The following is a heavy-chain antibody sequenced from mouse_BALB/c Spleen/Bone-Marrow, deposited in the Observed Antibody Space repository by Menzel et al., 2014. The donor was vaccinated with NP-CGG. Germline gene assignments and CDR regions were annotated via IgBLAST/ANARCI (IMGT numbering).Heavy chain of an antibody. CDR1: GYTFSSYW. CDR3: ARAYYVNYDAMDY. Sequence: QVQLQQPGAELMKPGASMKISCKATGYTFSSYWIEWVKPRPGHGLEWIGEILPGSGSTNYNERFKGKATFTADTSSNTAYMQLSSLTSEDSAVYYCARAYYVNYDAMDYWGQGTSVTVSS. CDR2: ILPGSGST. D-gene: IGHD2-10*01. V-gene: IGHV1-9*01. J-gene: IGHJ4*01.